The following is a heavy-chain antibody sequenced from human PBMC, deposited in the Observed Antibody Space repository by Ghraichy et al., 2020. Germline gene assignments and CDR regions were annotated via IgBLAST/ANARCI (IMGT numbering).Heavy chain of an antibody. CDR3: AKERYYYDSSGYYNPVSYFDY. J-gene: IGHJ4*02. CDR1: GFTFSSYA. D-gene: IGHD3-22*01. CDR2: ISGSGGST. Sequence: GGSLRLSCAASGFTFSSYAMSWVRQAPGKGLEWVSAISGSGGSTYYADSVKGRFTISRDNSKNTLYLQMNSLRAEDTAVYYCAKERYYYDSSGYYNPVSYFDYWGQGTLVTISS. V-gene: IGHV3-23*01.